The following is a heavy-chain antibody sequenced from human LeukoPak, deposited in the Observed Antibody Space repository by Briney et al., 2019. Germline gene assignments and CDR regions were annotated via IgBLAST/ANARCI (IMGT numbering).Heavy chain of an antibody. CDR3: ARGGYGSGSQYYMDV. V-gene: IGHV1-2*02. D-gene: IGHD3-10*01. CDR2: INPNSGGT. J-gene: IGHJ6*03. Sequence: ASVKVSCKASGYTFTDYYMHWVRQAPGQGLEWMGWINPNSGGTNYAQKFQGRVTMTRDTSISTAYMELSRLRSDDTAVYYCARGGYGSGSQYYMDVWGKGTTVTVSS. CDR1: GYTFTDYY.